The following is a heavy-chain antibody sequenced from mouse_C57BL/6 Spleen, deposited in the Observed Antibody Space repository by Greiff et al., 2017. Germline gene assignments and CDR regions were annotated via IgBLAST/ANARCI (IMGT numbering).Heavy chain of an antibody. D-gene: IGHD1-1*01. J-gene: IGHJ4*01. CDR3: ARNYYGSSHYYAMDY. CDR1: GFTFSDYG. Sequence: DVMLVESGGGLVKPGGSLKLSCAASGFTFSDYGMHWVRQAPEKGLEWVAYISSGSSTIYYADTVNGRFTISRNNAKNTLFLQMNSLRSEDTAMYYCARNYYGSSHYYAMDYWGQGTSVTVSS. V-gene: IGHV5-17*01. CDR2: ISSGSSTI.